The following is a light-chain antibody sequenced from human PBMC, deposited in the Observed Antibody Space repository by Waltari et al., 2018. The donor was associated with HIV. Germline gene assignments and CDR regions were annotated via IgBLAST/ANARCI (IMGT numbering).Light chain of an antibody. CDR3: CSFAGSNFV. J-gene: IGLJ1*01. CDR2: DVT. V-gene: IGLV2-23*02. CDR1: RRDVGTYAY. Sequence: QSALTQPASVSGSPGQAITISCPGSRRDVGTYAYISWYQQHPGTAPKLIISDVTERPSGISNRFSGSKSGTTASLTISGLQAEDEAEYFCCSFAGSNFVFGSGTKVTVL.